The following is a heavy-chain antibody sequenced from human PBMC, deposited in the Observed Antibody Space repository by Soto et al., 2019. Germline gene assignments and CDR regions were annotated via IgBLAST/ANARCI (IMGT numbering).Heavy chain of an antibody. CDR1: GNTFMNHG. D-gene: IGHD3-16*01. V-gene: IGHV1-18*04. CDR3: ATLRTSGYHTHYVFGMDV. Sequence: QVHLEQSGPEVQKPGASVKVACRAPGNTFMNHGISWVRQAPGQGLEWMGWISPYNDNTNYAQKCQGRVSMTTDLSTNTAYMELSSLRSDDTAVDYCATLRTSGYHTHYVFGMDVWGQGTTVAVSS. J-gene: IGHJ6*02. CDR2: ISPYNDNT.